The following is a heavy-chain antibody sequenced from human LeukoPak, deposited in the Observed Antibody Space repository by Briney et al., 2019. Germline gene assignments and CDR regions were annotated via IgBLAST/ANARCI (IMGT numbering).Heavy chain of an antibody. CDR1: GYTFIRYG. V-gene: IGHV1-18*01. D-gene: IGHD6-13*01. J-gene: IGHJ5*02. Sequence: GASVKVSCKASGYTFIRYGISWVRQAPGQGLEWMGWISANNGNTNYAQKLQGRVTMTTDTSTSTAYMELRSLRSDDTAVYYCARMIAAASIRFDPWGQGTLVTVSS. CDR2: ISANNGNT. CDR3: ARMIAAASIRFDP.